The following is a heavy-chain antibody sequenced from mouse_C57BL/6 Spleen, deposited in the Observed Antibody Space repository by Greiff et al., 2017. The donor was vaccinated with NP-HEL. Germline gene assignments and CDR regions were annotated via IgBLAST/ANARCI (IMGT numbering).Heavy chain of an antibody. V-gene: IGHV14-3*01. CDR3: ARDTTVVATREYYAMDY. CDR1: GFNIKNTY. CDR2: IDPANGNT. Sequence: VQLQQSVAELVRPGASVKLSCTASGFNIKNTYMHWVKQRPEQGLEWIGRIDPANGNTKYAPKFQGKATITADTSSNTAYLQLSSLTSEDTAIYYCARDTTVVATREYYAMDYWGQGTSVTVSS. D-gene: IGHD1-1*01. J-gene: IGHJ4*01.